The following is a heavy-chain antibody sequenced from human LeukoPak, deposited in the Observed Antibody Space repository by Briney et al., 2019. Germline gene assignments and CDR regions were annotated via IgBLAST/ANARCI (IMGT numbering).Heavy chain of an antibody. CDR1: GFSFNKYA. V-gene: IGHV3-23*01. J-gene: IGHJ4*02. D-gene: IGHD3-10*01. CDR2: MTGGGAT. CDR3: AKDKIVGDGRWDFDY. Sequence: GGSLRLSCVGSGFSFNKYAASWVRQAPGKGLEWVAGMTGGGATYHADSVKGRFVISGDNSKNTVYLQMNSLRAEDTALYFCAKDKIVGDGRWDFDYWGQGTLVTVSS.